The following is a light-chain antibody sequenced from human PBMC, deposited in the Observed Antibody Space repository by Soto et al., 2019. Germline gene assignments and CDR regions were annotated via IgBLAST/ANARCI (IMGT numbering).Light chain of an antibody. CDR1: QSVSTI. J-gene: IGKJ1*01. V-gene: IGKV3-15*01. Sequence: EIVMTQSPATLSVSPGERTTLSCRASQSVSTILAWCQQKPGQAPRLLIYGASTRATGIPVRFSGSGSGTEFTLTISSLQSEDFAVYYCQQYDKWPPTFGQGTKVDI. CDR2: GAS. CDR3: QQYDKWPPT.